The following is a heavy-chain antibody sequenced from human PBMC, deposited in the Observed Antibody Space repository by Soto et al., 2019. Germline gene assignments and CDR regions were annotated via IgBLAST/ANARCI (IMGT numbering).Heavy chain of an antibody. Sequence: VRQAPGKGLEWVSVIYSGGSTYYADSVKGRFTISRDNSKNTLYLQMNSLRAEDTAVYYCASGHYYYDSSGYYYPGAFDIWGQGKMVTVSS. J-gene: IGHJ3*02. CDR3: ASGHYYYDSSGYYYPGAFDI. CDR2: IYSGGST. D-gene: IGHD3-22*01. V-gene: IGHV3-53*01.